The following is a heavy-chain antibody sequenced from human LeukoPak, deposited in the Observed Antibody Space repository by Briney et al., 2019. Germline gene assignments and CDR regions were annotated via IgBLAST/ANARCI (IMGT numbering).Heavy chain of an antibody. J-gene: IGHJ4*02. CDR1: GFTFGTYV. CDR3: VRGTGY. V-gene: IGHV3-64D*06. CDR2: ISSNGDNT. Sequence: GGSLRLSCSVSGFTFGTYVMHWVRQAPGKGLEYVSAISSNGDNTYYADSVKGRFTISRDNSKNTLYLQMSSLRANDTAVYYCVRGTGYWGQGTLVTVSS.